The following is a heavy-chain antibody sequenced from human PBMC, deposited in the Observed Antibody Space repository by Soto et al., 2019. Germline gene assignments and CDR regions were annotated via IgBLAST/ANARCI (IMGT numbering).Heavy chain of an antibody. CDR1: GFTVSSDY. D-gene: IGHD4-17*01. V-gene: IGHV3-53*02. CDR3: AMQRPRSTVTTGRITFDI. Sequence: EVQLVETGGGLIQRGGSLRLSCAASGFTVSSDYMNWVRQAPGKGLECVSVFSSAGSTYYADSVMGRFTNSRDNSKHTLDLQRNNLRPEYTAIYSLAMQRPRSTVTTGRITFDIRGQGTAVTVSS. J-gene: IGHJ3*02. CDR2: FSSAGST.